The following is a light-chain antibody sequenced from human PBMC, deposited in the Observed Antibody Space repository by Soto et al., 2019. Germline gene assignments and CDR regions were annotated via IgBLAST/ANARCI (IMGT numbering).Light chain of an antibody. J-gene: IGLJ1*01. CDR2: SDN. CDR3: AAWDDSLNALYV. Sequence: VLTQPPSTSGTPGQRVTISCSGSSSNIGRNTVNWFQQFPGTAPKLLIHSDNQRPSGVPDRFSGSKSGTSAFLAISGLQSDDEADYFCAAWDDSLNALYVFGTGTKLTVL. V-gene: IGLV1-44*01. CDR1: SSNIGRNT.